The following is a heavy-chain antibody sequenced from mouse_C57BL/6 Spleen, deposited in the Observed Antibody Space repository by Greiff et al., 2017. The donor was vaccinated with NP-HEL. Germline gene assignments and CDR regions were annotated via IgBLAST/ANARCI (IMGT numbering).Heavy chain of an antibody. CDR1: GFNIKDYY. CDR2: IDPEDGET. V-gene: IGHV14-2*01. J-gene: IGHJ4*01. D-gene: IGHD2-4*01. Sequence: VQLQQSGAELVKPGASVKLSCTASGFNIKDYYMHWVKQRTEQGLEWIGRIDPEDGETKYDPKFQGKATITADTSSNTAYLQLSSLTSEDTAVYYCARSMIAMYYYAMDYWGQGTSVTVSS. CDR3: ARSMIAMYYYAMDY.